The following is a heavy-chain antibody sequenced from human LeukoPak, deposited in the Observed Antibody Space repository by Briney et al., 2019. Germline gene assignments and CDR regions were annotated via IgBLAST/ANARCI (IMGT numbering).Heavy chain of an antibody. CDR1: GFTFSNYW. CDR3: AREILAPGKTHDY. V-gene: IGHV3-74*01. J-gene: IGHJ4*02. CDR2: INDDGSAT. Sequence: GGSLRLSCAASGFTFSNYWMHWVRQVPGKGLVWVSRINDDGSATFYADSVKGRFTISRDDAKNTLFLQINSLRAEDTAVYYCAREILAPGKTHDYWGQGTLVTVSS.